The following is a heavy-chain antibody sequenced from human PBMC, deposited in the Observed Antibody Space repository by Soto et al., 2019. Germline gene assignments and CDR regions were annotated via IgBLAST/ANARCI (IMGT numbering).Heavy chain of an antibody. CDR3: ARDYPGYCTGGSCNYYHGMDV. Sequence: QVQLVQSGAEVKKPGSSVKVSCKASGGTFSSYAISWVRQAPGQGLESMGGIMPIFGTTNYAQKFQGRVTMTADESTSTAYMELSSLRSEDTAVYYCARDYPGYCTGGSCNYYHGMDVWGQGTKVTVSS. CDR1: GGTFSSYA. J-gene: IGHJ6*02. V-gene: IGHV1-69*01. CDR2: IMPIFGTT. D-gene: IGHD2-15*01.